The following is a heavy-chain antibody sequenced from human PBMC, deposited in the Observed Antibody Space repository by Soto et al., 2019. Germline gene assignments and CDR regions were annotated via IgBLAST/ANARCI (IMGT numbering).Heavy chain of an antibody. CDR3: ARITPDYGDSLSYYYAMEV. V-gene: IGHV4-59*01. J-gene: IGHJ6*02. CDR1: GATLRLNC. CDR2: IYNSGST. Sequence: VSGATLRLNCWSLSRQPPGKELEWIGYIYNSGSTNYNPSLKSRVTISLDTSKNQFSLRLSSVTAADTAMYYCARITPDYGDSLSYYYAMEVRGQRTTVT. D-gene: IGHD4-17*01.